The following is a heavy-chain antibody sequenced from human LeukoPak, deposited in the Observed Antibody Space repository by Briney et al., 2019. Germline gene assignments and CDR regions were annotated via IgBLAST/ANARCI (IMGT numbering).Heavy chain of an antibody. J-gene: IGHJ4*02. D-gene: IGHD3-22*01. CDR3: AKGSGLYYDSSGYPDY. CDR2: IDSDGTNR. Sequence: GGSLRLSCAASGFTFSRYWMHWVRQAPGKGLVWVSRIDSDGTNRDYADSVKGRFTISRDNSKNTLYLQMNSLRAEDTAVYYCAKGSGLYYDSSGYPDYWGQGTLVTVSS. CDR1: GFTFSRYW. V-gene: IGHV3-74*01.